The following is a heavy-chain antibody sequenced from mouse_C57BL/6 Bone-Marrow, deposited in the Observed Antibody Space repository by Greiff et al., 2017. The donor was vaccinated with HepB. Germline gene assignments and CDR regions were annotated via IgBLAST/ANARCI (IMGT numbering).Heavy chain of an antibody. CDR1: GYTFTSYG. CDR2: IYPRSGNT. Sequence: VQRVESGAELARPGASVKLSCKASGYTFTSYGISWVKQRTGQGLEWIGEIYPRSGNTYYNEKFKGKATLTADKSSSTAYMELRSLTSEDSAVYFCARRGQYYGSSFAWFAYWGQGTLVTVSA. J-gene: IGHJ3*01. V-gene: IGHV1-81*01. D-gene: IGHD1-1*01. CDR3: ARRGQYYGSSFAWFAY.